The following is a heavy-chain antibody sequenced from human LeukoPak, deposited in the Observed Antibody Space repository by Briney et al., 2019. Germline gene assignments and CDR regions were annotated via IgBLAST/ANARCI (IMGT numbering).Heavy chain of an antibody. J-gene: IGHJ4*02. V-gene: IGHV3-48*03. CDR3: VKDLSYESSGSVFDY. Sequence: GGSLRLSCAASGFTFSTYEMNWVRQVPGKGLEWVSYISGSGTTIYYADSVKGRFTISRDNSKNSLFLHMDTLRSEDTAFYYCVKDLSYESSGSVFDYWGQGTLVTVSS. CDR2: ISGSGTTI. D-gene: IGHD3-22*01. CDR1: GFTFSTYE.